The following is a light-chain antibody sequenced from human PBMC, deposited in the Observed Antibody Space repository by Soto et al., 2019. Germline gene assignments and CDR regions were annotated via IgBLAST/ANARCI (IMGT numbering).Light chain of an antibody. CDR2: EVS. CDR3: SSYSRSSFYV. J-gene: IGLJ1*01. CDR1: SSDVGGYIY. Sequence: QSALTQPASVSGSPGQSITISCTGTSSDVGGYIYVSWYQQHPGKAPKLMIYEVSNRPPGVSNRFSGSKSGNTASLTISGLQAEDEADYYCSSYSRSSFYVFGTGTKVTVL. V-gene: IGLV2-14*01.